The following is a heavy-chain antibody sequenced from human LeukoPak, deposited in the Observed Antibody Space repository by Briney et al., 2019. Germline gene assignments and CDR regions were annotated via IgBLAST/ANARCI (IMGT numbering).Heavy chain of an antibody. V-gene: IGHV3-21*06. D-gene: IGHD2-8*02. Sequence: PGGSLRLSCAASGFTFTDYNLNWVRQAPGKGREWVSSISSNDVYIYYADSVQGRFTVSRDNARNSLYLQMNSLRVDDTAVYYCARSASGPLDYWGQGTLVTVSS. J-gene: IGHJ4*02. CDR2: ISSNDVYI. CDR3: ARSASGPLDY. CDR1: GFTFTDYN.